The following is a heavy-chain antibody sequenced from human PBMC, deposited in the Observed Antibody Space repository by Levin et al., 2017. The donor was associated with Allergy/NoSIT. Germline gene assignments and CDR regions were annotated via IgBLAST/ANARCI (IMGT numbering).Heavy chain of an antibody. J-gene: IGHJ6*02. V-gene: IGHV4-61*01. Sequence: SETLSLTCTVSGGSVSSGSYYWSWIRQPPGKGLEWIGYIYYSGSTNYNPSLKSRVTISVDTSKNQFSLKLSSVTAADTAVYYCARLSGGNNYYYGMDGWGQGTTVTVSS. D-gene: IGHD4-23*01. CDR1: GGSVSSGSYY. CDR2: IYYSGST. CDR3: ARLSGGNNYYYGMDG.